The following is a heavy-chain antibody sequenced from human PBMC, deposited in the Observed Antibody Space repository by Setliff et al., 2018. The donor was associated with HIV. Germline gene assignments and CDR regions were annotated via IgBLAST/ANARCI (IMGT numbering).Heavy chain of an antibody. CDR2: IFYSGSA. CDR3: ARWHPPYGFWEEDY. V-gene: IGHV4-39*01. CDR1: GGAFNTSSSY. Sequence: TSETLSLTCTVSGGAFNTSSSYWGWIRQPPGKGLEYIGGIFYSGSAYYNPSLKSRVTISVDTSKNQLSLKLKSVTAADTAVYYCARWHPPYGFWEEDYWGQGTLVTVSS. D-gene: IGHD3-10*01. J-gene: IGHJ4*02.